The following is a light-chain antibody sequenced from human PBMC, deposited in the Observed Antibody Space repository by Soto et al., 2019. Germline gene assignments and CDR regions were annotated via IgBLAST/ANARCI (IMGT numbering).Light chain of an antibody. Sequence: EIVLTQSPGTLSLSPGERATLSCRAGQGLRSTSLAWYQQKPGQAPRLLIYDASTRATGIPDRFSGSGSGTDFILTISRLEPEDFAVYYCQQFGISVATFCQGTKLEIK. CDR2: DAS. CDR1: QGLRSTS. V-gene: IGKV3-20*01. CDR3: QQFGISVAT. J-gene: IGKJ1*01.